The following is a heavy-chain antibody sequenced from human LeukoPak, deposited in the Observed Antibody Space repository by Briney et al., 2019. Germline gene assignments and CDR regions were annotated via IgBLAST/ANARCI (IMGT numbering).Heavy chain of an antibody. CDR1: GYTFTGYY. Sequence: ASVKVSCKASGYTFTGYYMHWVRQAPGQGLEWMGRINPNSGGTNYAQKFQGRVTMTRDTSISPAYMDLSRLRSDDTVVYHCARSRMDTAMVANDAFDIWGQETMVTVSS. J-gene: IGHJ3*02. CDR3: ARSRMDTAMVANDAFDI. V-gene: IGHV1-2*05. CDR2: INPNSGGT. D-gene: IGHD5-18*01.